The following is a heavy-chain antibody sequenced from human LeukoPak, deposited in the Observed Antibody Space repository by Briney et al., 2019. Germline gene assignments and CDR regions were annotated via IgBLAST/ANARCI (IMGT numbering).Heavy chain of an antibody. Sequence: SETLSLTCTVSGGPISSSSYYWGWIRQPPGKGLEWIGSIYYSGSTYYNPSLKSRVTISVDTSKNQFSLKLNSVTAADTAVYFCAMHDGSGWYFYCWGQGDLVTVSS. CDR2: IYYSGST. CDR1: GGPISSSSYY. J-gene: IGHJ4*02. CDR3: AMHDGSGWYFYC. V-gene: IGHV4-39*01. D-gene: IGHD6-19*01.